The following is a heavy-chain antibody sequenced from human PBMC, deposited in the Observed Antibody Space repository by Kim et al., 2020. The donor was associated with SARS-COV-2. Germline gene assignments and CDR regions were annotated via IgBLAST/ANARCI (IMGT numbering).Heavy chain of an antibody. V-gene: IGHV3-33*01. CDR3: ARGYTDLDY. CDR2: ICNDGSHK. J-gene: IGHJ4*02. D-gene: IGHD1-20*01. Sequence: GGSLRRSCVASGFSFINYGMHWVRKAPGKGLEWVASICNDGSHKYYADFVKGRFTISRDNFKNVLFLQVNSLRVEDTAVYYCARGYTDLDYWGQGTLLIVSS. CDR1: GFSFINYG.